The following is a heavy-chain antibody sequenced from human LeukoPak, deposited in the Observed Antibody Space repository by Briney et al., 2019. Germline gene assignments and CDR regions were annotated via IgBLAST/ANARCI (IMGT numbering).Heavy chain of an antibody. CDR1: GFTFTSSA. CDR3: AADLGYSSGWSAYYYNGRDV. D-gene: IGHD6-19*01. V-gene: IGHV1-58*02. Sequence: SVKVSCKASGFTFTSSAMQWVRQARGQRLEWIGWIVVGSGNTNYAQKFQERVTITRDMSTSTAYMELSSLRSEDTAVYYCAADLGYSSGWSAYYYNGRDVWAQGPTVTVSS. J-gene: IGHJ6*02. CDR2: IVVGSGNT.